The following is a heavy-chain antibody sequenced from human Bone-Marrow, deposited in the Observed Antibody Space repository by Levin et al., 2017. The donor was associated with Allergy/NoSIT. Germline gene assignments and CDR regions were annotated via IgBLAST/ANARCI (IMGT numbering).Heavy chain of an antibody. CDR2: INPYTGGT. Sequence: KPGESLKISCRASGYRFISNYIHWVRQAPGQGLEWMGWINPYTGGTNIAQHFQGRVTMTADTSINTVYVDLNALTSDDSAVYYCARGATTAKCHDCYLDSWGQGTLVTVSS. D-gene: IGHD2-21*02. V-gene: IGHV1-2*02. J-gene: IGHJ4*02. CDR3: ARGATTAKCHDCYLDS. CDR1: GYRFISNY.